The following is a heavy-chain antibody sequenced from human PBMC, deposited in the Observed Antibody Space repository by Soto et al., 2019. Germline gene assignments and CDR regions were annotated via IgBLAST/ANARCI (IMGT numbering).Heavy chain of an antibody. J-gene: IGHJ6*02. CDR2: INHSGST. CDR1: GDSISRYY. V-gene: IGHV4-34*01. CDR3: ARALPYDFWSGGYFYYYYGMDV. D-gene: IGHD3-3*01. Sequence: PSETLSLTCTVSGDSISRYYWSWIRQPPGKGLEWIGEINHSGSTNYNPSLKSRVTISVDTSKNQFSLKLSSVTAADTAVYYCARALPYDFWSGGYFYYYYGMDVWGQGTTVTVSS.